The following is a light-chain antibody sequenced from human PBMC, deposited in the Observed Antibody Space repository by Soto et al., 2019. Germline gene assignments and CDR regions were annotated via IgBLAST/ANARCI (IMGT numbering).Light chain of an antibody. CDR2: AAS. CDR1: QGIRKD. J-gene: IGKJ1*01. Sequence: DIQMTQSPSSLSASVGDRVTITCRASQGIRKDLGWYQQKPGKAPKRLIYAASSLQSGVPSRFSGSGSGTEFTLTISSLQPEDFETYYCLQHNSYPLTFGQGTKVEIK. CDR3: LQHNSYPLT. V-gene: IGKV1-17*01.